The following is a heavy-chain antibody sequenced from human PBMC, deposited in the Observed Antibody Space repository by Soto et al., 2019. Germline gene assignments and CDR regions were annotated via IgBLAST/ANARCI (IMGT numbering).Heavy chain of an antibody. J-gene: IGHJ4*02. D-gene: IGHD2-15*01. CDR3: ARAREIGYCSGGSCYGFGY. V-gene: IGHV1-46*03. CDR1: GYTFTSYY. CDR2: INPSGGST. Sequence: ASVKVSCKASGYTFTSYYMHWVRQAPGQGLEWMGIINPSGGSTSYAQKFQGRVTMTRDTSTSTVYMELSSLRSEDTAVYYCARAREIGYCSGGSCYGFGYWRQGPLVTVSS.